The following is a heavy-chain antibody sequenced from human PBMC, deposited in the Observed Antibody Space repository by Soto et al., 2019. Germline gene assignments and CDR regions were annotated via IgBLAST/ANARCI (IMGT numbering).Heavy chain of an antibody. J-gene: IGHJ6*02. CDR3: TKQKGDSRTYNGMDV. D-gene: IGHD2-21*02. CDR1: GDSVSSNSAA. V-gene: IGHV6-1*01. Sequence: QVQLQQSGPGLVKPSQTLSLTCAISGDSVSSNSAAWNWIRQSPSRGLEWLGRAYYRSQWCYDSAVSVRSRITVIPATSKNQFSLQLNSVTPEDTAVYYCTKQKGDSRTYNGMDVWGQGTTVTVSS. CDR2: AYYRSQWCY.